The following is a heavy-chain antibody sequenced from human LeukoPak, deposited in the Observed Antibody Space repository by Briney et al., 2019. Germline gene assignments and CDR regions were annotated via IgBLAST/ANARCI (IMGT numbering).Heavy chain of an antibody. Sequence: ASVKVSCKAFGYTFTSYGISWVRQAPGQGLEWMGWISAYNGNTNYAQKLQGRVTMTTDTSTSTAYMELRSLRSDDTAVYYCARTQTDYGDYGYYYYYMDVWGKGTTVTVSS. CDR2: ISAYNGNT. D-gene: IGHD4-17*01. CDR3: ARTQTDYGDYGYYYYYMDV. J-gene: IGHJ6*03. CDR1: GYTFTSYG. V-gene: IGHV1-18*01.